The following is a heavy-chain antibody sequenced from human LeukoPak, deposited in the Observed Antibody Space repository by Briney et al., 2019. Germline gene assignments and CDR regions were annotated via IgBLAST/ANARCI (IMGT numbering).Heavy chain of an antibody. CDR3: ARDLLDGDYGDLFDF. Sequence: PGGSLRLSCAASGFTFSDYYMSWARQAPGKGLEWVSYISSSSSYTNYADSVKGRFSISRDNAKNSLYLQMNSLRAEDTAVYYCARDLLDGDYGDLFDFWGQGTLVTVSS. CDR1: GFTFSDYY. V-gene: IGHV3-11*06. CDR2: ISSSSSYT. D-gene: IGHD4-17*01. J-gene: IGHJ4*02.